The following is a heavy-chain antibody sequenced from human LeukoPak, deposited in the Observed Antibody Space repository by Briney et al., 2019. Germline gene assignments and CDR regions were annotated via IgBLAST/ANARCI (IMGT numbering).Heavy chain of an antibody. J-gene: IGHJ4*02. CDR3: ARDRPDDSSDY. D-gene: IGHD3-22*01. CDR1: GFTVSSNY. V-gene: IGHV3-66*01. Sequence: GGSLRLSCAASGFTVSSNYMSWVRQAPGKGLEWVSVIYSGGSTYYADSAKGRFTISRDNSKNTLYLQMNSLRAEDTAVYYCARDRPDDSSDYWGQGTLVTVSS. CDR2: IYSGGST.